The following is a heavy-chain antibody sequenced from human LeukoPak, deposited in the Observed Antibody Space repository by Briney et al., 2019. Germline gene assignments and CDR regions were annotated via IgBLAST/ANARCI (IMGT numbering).Heavy chain of an antibody. CDR2: IYTSGST. J-gene: IGHJ3*02. Sequence: PSETLSLTCTVSGGSISSYYWSWIRQPAGKGLEWIGRIYTSGSTNYNPSLKSRVTMSVDTSKNQFSLKLSSVTAADTAVYYCARDDDLTGYDAFDTWGQGTMVTVSS. D-gene: IGHD7-27*01. CDR3: ARDDDLTGYDAFDT. V-gene: IGHV4-4*07. CDR1: GGSISSYY.